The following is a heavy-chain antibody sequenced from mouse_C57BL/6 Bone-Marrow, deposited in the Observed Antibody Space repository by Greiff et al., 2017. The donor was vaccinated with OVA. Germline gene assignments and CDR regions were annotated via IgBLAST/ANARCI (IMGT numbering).Heavy chain of an antibody. V-gene: IGHV5-6*01. CDR1: GFTFSSYG. CDR2: ISSGGSYT. D-gene: IGHD5-1*01. Sequence: EVKVVESGGDLVKPGGSLKLSCAASGFTFSSYGMSWVRQTPDKRLEWVATISSGGSYTYYPDRVKGRFTISIDNAKNTLYLQMSSLKSDDTAMYYGAKYPYYAMDYWGQGTSVTVS. J-gene: IGHJ4*01. CDR3: AKYPYYAMDY.